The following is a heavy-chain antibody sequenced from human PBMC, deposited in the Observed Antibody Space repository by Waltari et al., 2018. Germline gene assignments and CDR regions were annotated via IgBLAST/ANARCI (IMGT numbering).Heavy chain of an antibody. D-gene: IGHD6-13*01. CDR3: TLSSSWSHY. Sequence: QAQLVESGGGVVRPGGSRRLSCAAPGFPLSSHGVHWVRQAPGKGLEWVAFIRYDGSNKYYADSVKGRFTISRDNSKNTLYLQMNSLRAEDTAVYYCTLSSSWSHYWGQGTLVTVSS. CDR2: IRYDGSNK. J-gene: IGHJ4*02. V-gene: IGHV3-30*02. CDR1: GFPLSSHG.